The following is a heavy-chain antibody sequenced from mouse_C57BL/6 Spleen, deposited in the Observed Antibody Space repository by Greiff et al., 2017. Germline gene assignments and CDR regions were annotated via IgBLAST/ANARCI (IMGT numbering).Heavy chain of an antibody. CDR3: ARWADAPYYCDY. J-gene: IGHJ2*01. CDR1: GYTFTSYW. CDR2: IDTSDSYT. Sequence: QVQLQQPGAELVMPGASVKLSCKASGYTFTSYWMHWVKQRPGQGLEWIGAIDTSDSYTNYNQKFKGKSTLTVAKSSSTAYMQLSSLTSEDSAVYYCARWADAPYYCDYWGQGTTLTVSS. V-gene: IGHV1-69*01.